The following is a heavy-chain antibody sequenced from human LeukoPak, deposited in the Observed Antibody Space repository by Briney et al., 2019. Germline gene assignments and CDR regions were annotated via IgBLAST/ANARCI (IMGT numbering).Heavy chain of an antibody. CDR1: GFTFSSYS. Sequence: SGGSERLSCAASGFTFSSYSMNWVRQAPGKGLEWVSSISSSSSYIYYADSVKGRFTISRDNAKNSLYLQMNSLIAEDTAVYYCARGVGVPYYMDVWGKGETVTVSS. J-gene: IGHJ6*03. V-gene: IGHV3-21*01. CDR3: ARGVGVPYYMDV. D-gene: IGHD2-21*01. CDR2: ISSSSSYI.